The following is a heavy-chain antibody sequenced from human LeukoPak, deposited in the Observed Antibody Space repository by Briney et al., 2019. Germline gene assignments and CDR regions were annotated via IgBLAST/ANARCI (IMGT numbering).Heavy chain of an antibody. D-gene: IGHD6-19*01. CDR3: AKDRDSSGWYRFDY. CDR1: GFTFSSYS. CDR2: ISGSGGTT. V-gene: IGHV3-23*01. J-gene: IGHJ4*02. Sequence: GGSLRLSCAASGFTFSSYSMNRVRQAPGKGLEGVSTISGSGGTTYYAGSVKGRFTISRDNSKNTLYLQMNSLRAEDTAVYYCAKDRDSSGWYRFDYWGQGTLVTVSS.